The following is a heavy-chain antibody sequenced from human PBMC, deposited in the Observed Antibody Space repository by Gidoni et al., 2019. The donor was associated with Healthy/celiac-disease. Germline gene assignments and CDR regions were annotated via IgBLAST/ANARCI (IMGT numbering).Heavy chain of an antibody. Sequence: EVQMVESGGGLVKPGGSLRLSCAASGFTFSSYSMNWVRQAPGKGLEWVSSISSSSSYIYYADSVKGRFTISRDNAKNSLYLQMNSLRAEDTAVYYCARVVDDYGDFILEGDHNYFDYWGQGTLVTVSS. D-gene: IGHD4-17*01. CDR2: ISSSSSYI. V-gene: IGHV3-21*01. J-gene: IGHJ4*02. CDR3: ARVVDDYGDFILEGDHNYFDY. CDR1: GFTFSSYS.